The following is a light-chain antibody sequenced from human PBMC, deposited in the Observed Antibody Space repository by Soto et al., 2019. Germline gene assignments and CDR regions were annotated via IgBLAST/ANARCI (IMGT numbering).Light chain of an antibody. CDR2: DAS. Sequence: DIQMTQSPSSVSASVGDRVTIDCRASQGISSRLAWYQQKPGTPPKLLIYDASTLHSGFPPRFSGSGYGTDFTLTISSLQPEDFATYYCQQANTIPWTFGQGTKVGIK. V-gene: IGKV1-12*01. CDR3: QQANTIPWT. CDR1: QGISSR. J-gene: IGKJ1*01.